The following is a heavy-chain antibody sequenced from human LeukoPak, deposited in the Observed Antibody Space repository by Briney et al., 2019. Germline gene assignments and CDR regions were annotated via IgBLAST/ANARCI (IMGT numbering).Heavy chain of an antibody. V-gene: IGHV5-10-1*01. Sequence: GESLKISCKGSGYSFTSYWIGWVRQMPGKGLEWMGRIDPSDSYTNYSPSFQGHVTISADKSISTAYLQWSSLKASDTAMYYCARSMGGNDYGDYVGYYWGQGTLVTVSS. CDR2: IDPSDSYT. CDR1: GYSFTSYW. D-gene: IGHD4-17*01. J-gene: IGHJ4*02. CDR3: ARSMGGNDYGDYVGYY.